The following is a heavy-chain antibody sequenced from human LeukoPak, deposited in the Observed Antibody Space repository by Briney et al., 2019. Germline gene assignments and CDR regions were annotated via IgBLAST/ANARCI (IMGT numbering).Heavy chain of an antibody. CDR1: GGSISSSNW. D-gene: IGHD2-2*01. CDR3: ARDIVVVPADEGPTSWQGWFDP. J-gene: IGHJ5*02. V-gene: IGHV4-4*02. Sequence: SGTLSLTCAVSGGSISSSNWWSWVRQPPGKGLEWIGEIYHSGSTNYNPSRKSRVTISVDKSKNQFSLKLSSVTAADTAVYYCARDIVVVPADEGPTSWQGWFDPWGQGTLVTVSS. CDR2: IYHSGST.